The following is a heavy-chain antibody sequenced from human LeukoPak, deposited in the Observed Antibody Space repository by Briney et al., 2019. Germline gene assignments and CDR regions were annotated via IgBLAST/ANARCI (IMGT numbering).Heavy chain of an antibody. Sequence: GASVKVSCKASGYTFSSYYMHWVRQAPGQGLEWMGWINPNSGGTNYAQTFQGRVTMTRDTSISTAYMELSRLRSDDTAVYYCARGGEYYYGSGSYYNDYWGQGTLVTVSS. CDR2: INPNSGGT. D-gene: IGHD3-10*01. V-gene: IGHV1-2*02. CDR1: GYTFSSYY. CDR3: ARGGEYYYGSGSYYNDY. J-gene: IGHJ4*02.